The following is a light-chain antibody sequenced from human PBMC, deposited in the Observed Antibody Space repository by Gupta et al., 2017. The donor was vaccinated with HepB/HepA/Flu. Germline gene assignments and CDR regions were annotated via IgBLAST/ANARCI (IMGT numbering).Light chain of an antibody. CDR1: QSILARSNNQNH. CDR3: QQYFSSPWT. CDR2: WAS. J-gene: IGKJ1*01. Sequence: DIVMPQPPASLVFVLAGGATINSKSSQSILARSNNQNHLAWYQLKPGQPPKLLISWASTRESGVADRFSGSGSATDFTLTISGLQAEDVAVYYCQQYFSSPWTFGQGTKVEIK. V-gene: IGKV4-1*01.